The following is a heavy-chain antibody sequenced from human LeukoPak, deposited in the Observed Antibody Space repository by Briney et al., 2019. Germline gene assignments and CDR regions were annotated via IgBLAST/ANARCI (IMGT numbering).Heavy chain of an antibody. CDR2: IRSKANSYAT. D-gene: IGHD2-8*01. CDR1: GFTFSGSA. V-gene: IGHV3-73*01. CDR3: TRGCIGDYYYGMDV. Sequence: GGSLRLSCAASGFTFSGSAMHWVRQAPGKGLEWVGRIRSKANSYATAYTASVKGRFTLSRDDSKNTASLQMNSLTTEDTAVYYCTRGCIGDYYYGMDVWGQGTTVTVSS. J-gene: IGHJ6*02.